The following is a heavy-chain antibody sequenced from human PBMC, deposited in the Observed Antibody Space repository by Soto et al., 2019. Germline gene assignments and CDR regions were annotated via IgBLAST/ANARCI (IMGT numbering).Heavy chain of an antibody. Sequence: SVKVSCKASGGTFSSYAISCVRQAPGQGLEWMGGIIPIFGTANYAQKFQGRVTITADKSTSTAYMELSSLRSEDTAVYYCARDQIVVVPAAVYYYYYGMDVWGQGTTVTVSS. CDR1: GGTFSSYA. CDR3: ARDQIVVVPAAVYYYYYGMDV. CDR2: IIPIFGTA. V-gene: IGHV1-69*06. J-gene: IGHJ6*02. D-gene: IGHD2-2*01.